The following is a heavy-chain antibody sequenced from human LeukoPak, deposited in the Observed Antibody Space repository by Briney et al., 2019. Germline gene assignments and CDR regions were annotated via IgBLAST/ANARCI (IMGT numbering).Heavy chain of an antibody. J-gene: IGHJ4*02. Sequence: GGSLRLSCAASGLTFSDYYMSWTRQAPGKGLERVSYISSSGSTIYYADSVKGRFTISRDNAKNSLYLQMNSLRAEDTALYYCARAPITSPFYFDYWGQGTLVTVSS. CDR3: ARAPITSPFYFDY. D-gene: IGHD2-2*01. CDR2: ISSSGSTI. CDR1: GLTFSDYY. V-gene: IGHV3-11*01.